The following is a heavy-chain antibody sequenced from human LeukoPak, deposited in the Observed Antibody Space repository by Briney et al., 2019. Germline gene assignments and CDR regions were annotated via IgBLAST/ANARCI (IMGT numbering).Heavy chain of an antibody. V-gene: IGHV1-46*01. D-gene: IGHD5-24*01. J-gene: IGHJ4*02. CDR1: GDIFTTYY. Sequence: ASVKVSCKASGDIFTTYYIHWVRQAPGQGFEWMGIINPSGGSTNYAQKFQGRVTMTRDTSTNTIYMELSSLRSDDTAVYYCANTRDGYNGNYFDYWGQGTLVTVSS. CDR2: INPSGGST. CDR3: ANTRDGYNGNYFDY.